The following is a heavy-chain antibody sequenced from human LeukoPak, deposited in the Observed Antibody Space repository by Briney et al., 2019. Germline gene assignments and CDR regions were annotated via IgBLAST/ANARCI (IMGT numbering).Heavy chain of an antibody. V-gene: IGHV2-5*01. CDR1: GFSLSTSGVG. D-gene: IGHD5-18*01. Sequence: ESGPTLVKPTQTLTLTCTFSGFSLSTSGVGVGWIRQPPGKALEWLALIYWNDDKRYSPSLKSRLTITKDTSKNQVVLTMTNMDPVDTATYYCAHRPIQLWFHESPFDYWGQGTLVTVSS. CDR3: AHRPIQLWFHESPFDY. CDR2: IYWNDDK. J-gene: IGHJ4*02.